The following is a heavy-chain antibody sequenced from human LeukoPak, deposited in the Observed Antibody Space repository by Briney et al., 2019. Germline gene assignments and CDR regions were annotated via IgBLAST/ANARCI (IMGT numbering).Heavy chain of an antibody. Sequence: GGSLRLSCAASGFTFGDYGMHWVRQAPGKGLEWVSFIRYDGSSKYYAGSVKGRFTISRDNSKNTLYLQMNSLRGEDTAVYYCARDPGYNWFDPWGQGTLVTVSS. J-gene: IGHJ5*02. CDR2: IRYDGSSK. CDR3: ARDPGYNWFDP. CDR1: GFTFGDYG. V-gene: IGHV3-30*02.